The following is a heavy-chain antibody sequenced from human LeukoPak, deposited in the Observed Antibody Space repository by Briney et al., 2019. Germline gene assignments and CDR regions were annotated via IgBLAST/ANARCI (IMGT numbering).Heavy chain of an antibody. D-gene: IGHD4-17*01. CDR3: ARLGARQMLEY. CDR2: IKQDGGQI. V-gene: IGHV3-7*01. Sequence: GGSLRLSCAASEFTFSSYWMSWVRQAPGKGLEWVANIKQDGGQIYYLESVKGRFTVSRDNAKNSLYLQMNSLRAEDTAVYYCARLGARQMLEYWGQGTLVAVSS. J-gene: IGHJ4*02. CDR1: EFTFSSYW.